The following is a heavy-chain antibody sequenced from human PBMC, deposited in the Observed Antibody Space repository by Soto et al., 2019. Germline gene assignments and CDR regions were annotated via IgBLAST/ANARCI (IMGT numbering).Heavy chain of an antibody. CDR3: AREIRRFFEWPGPWFDP. CDR1: GFNFNDYA. V-gene: IGHV3-30-3*01. J-gene: IGHJ5*02. CDR2: ISYDGGTK. D-gene: IGHD3-3*01. Sequence: QVQLVESGGGVVQPGRSLTLSCKASGFNFNDYAMQWIRQVPGKGLEWVAVISYDGGTKHYADYVQGRFTIARDKSDKTLYLQMNSLRPEDTAMYYCAREIRRFFEWPGPWFDPWGQGTLVTVSS.